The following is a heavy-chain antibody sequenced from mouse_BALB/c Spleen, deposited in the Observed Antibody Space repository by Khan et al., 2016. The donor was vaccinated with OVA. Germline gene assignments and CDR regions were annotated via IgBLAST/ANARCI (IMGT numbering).Heavy chain of an antibody. CDR2: ISRGSNTT. V-gene: IGHV5-17*02. J-gene: IGHJ2*01. D-gene: IGHD1-2*01. CDR3: ARDSYGYRGYFDY. CDR1: GFTFSSFG. Sequence: EVQLVESGGGLVQPGGTRKLSCAASGFTFSSFGMHWVRQAPEKGLEWVAYISRGSNTTYYADTLKGRFTISRDTPKNTLILQMTSLRSEDTAMYYCARDSYGYRGYFDYWGQGTTLTVSS.